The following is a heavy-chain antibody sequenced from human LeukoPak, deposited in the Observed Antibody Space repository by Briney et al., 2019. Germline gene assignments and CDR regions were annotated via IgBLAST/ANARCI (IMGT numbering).Heavy chain of an antibody. CDR3: ATFDDFWSGYSY. Sequence: GASVKVSCKASGYTFTSYYMHWVRQAPGQGLEWMGIINPSGGSTSYAQKFQGRITMTEDTSTDTAYMELSSLRSEDTAVYYCATFDDFWSGYSYWGQGTLVTVSS. CDR2: INPSGGST. CDR1: GYTFTSYY. J-gene: IGHJ4*02. D-gene: IGHD3-3*01. V-gene: IGHV1-46*01.